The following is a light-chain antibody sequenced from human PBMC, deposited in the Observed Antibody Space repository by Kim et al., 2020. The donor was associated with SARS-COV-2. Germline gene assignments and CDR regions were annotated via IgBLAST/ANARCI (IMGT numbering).Light chain of an antibody. CDR3: SSYAGTNDVR. J-gene: IGLJ2*01. CDR2: ELT. V-gene: IGLV2-8*01. Sequence: GQSIAISCTGTTSDVSANNYVSWYQQYPGRAPKLILYELTKRPSGVPDRFSGSKSGNTASLTVSGLQAEDEAHYYCSSYAGTNDVRFGGGTKLTVL. CDR1: TSDVSANNY.